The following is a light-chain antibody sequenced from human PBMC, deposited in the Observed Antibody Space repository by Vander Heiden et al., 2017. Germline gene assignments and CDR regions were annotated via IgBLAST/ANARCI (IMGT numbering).Light chain of an antibody. CDR2: RDS. CDR1: NTGSKN. CDR3: QVWDSSTAGVV. J-gene: IGLJ2*01. Sequence: SYELSQPPAVSLALGQTGRITWGGNNTGSKNVHWYQQKPGQAPVLVIYRDSNRPAGSPERCSGSNSGNTATLTISRAQAGDEADYYCQVWDSSTAGVVFGGGTKLTVL. V-gene: IGLV3-9*01.